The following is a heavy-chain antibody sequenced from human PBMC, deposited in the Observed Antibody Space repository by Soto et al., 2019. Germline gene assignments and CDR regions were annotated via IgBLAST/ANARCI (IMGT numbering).Heavy chain of an antibody. D-gene: IGHD1-1*01. CDR1: GFNTRFYS. J-gene: IGHJ5*02. Sequence: PEGSLRLSCTASGFNTRFYSMSWVRQTPGKGLEWVAALSRSGGATYYADSVRGRFTISRDALKDTLFLQMRNLRAEDTAIYYCSKGEMSTIRNSFDPWGQGTLVTVSS. CDR3: SKGEMSTIRNSFDP. CDR2: LSRSGGAT. V-gene: IGHV3-23*01.